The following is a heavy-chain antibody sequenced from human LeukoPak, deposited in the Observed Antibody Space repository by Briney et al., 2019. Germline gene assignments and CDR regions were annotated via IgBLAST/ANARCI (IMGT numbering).Heavy chain of an antibody. J-gene: IGHJ4*02. CDR3: ARDRAYCGGDCYLDY. CDR2: INPNSGGT. CDR1: GYTFTGYY. Sequence: ASVKVSCKASGYTFTGYYMHWVRQAPGQGLEWMGWINPNSGGTNYAQKFQGRVTITRDTSISTAYMELSRLRSDDTAVYYCARDRAYCGGDCYLDYWGQGTLVTVSS. V-gene: IGHV1-2*02. D-gene: IGHD2-21*01.